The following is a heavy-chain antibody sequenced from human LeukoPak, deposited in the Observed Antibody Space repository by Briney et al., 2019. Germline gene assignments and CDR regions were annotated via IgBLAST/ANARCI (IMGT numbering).Heavy chain of an antibody. CDR3: ARAPLGYCDSTRCYNDYYYYMDV. V-gene: IGHV4-59*01. Sequence: SETLSLTCTVSGGSISSYYWSWIRQPPGKGLEWIGYIYYSGSTNYNPSLKSRVTISVDTSKNQFSLKLSSVTAADTAVYYCARAPLGYCDSTRCYNDYYYYMDVWGKGTTVTVSS. D-gene: IGHD2-2*02. CDR2: IYYSGST. CDR1: GGSISSYY. J-gene: IGHJ6*03.